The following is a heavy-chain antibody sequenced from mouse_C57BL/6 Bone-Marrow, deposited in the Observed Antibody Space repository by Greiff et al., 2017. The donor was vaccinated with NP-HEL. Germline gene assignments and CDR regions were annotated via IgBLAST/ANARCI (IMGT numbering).Heavy chain of an antibody. V-gene: IGHV5-12*01. CDR1: GFTFSDYY. CDR3: ARHRIYYYGSSPFAD. D-gene: IGHD1-1*01. CDR2: ISNGGGST. J-gene: IGHJ3*01. Sequence: DVKLVESGGGLVQPGGSLKLSCAASGFTFSDYYMYWVRQTPEQRLEWVAYISNGGGSTYYPDTVKGRFTISRDNATNTLYLQMSRLKSADTAMYYCARHRIYYYGSSPFADWGQGTPVTVSA.